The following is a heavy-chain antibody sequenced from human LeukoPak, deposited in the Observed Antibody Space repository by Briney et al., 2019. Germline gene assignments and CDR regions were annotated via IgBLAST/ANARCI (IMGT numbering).Heavy chain of an antibody. CDR1: GGSISSSSYY. CDR3: ARHQTEGPDYSNYGSPPYYYMDV. Sequence: PSETLSLTCTVSGGSISSSSYYWGWIRQPPGKGLEWIGSIYYSGSTYYNPSLKSRVTISVDTSKNQFSLKLSSVTAADTAVYYCARHQTEGPDYSNYGSPPYYYMDVWGKGTTVTVSS. J-gene: IGHJ6*03. D-gene: IGHD4-11*01. CDR2: IYYSGST. V-gene: IGHV4-39*01.